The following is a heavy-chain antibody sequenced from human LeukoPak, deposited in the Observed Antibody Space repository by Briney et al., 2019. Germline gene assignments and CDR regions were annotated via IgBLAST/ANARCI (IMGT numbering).Heavy chain of an antibody. V-gene: IGHV4-59*12. CDR3: ARGVYSGSPRLDY. Sequence: SETLSLTCTVSGGFISSSYWSWIRQPPGKGLEYIGNLYHSGGTNYNPSLKSRVTISVDTSKNQFSLKLSSVTAADTAVYYCARGVYSGSPRLDYWGQGTLVSVSS. CDR2: LYHSGGT. D-gene: IGHD1-26*01. J-gene: IGHJ4*02. CDR1: GGFISSSY.